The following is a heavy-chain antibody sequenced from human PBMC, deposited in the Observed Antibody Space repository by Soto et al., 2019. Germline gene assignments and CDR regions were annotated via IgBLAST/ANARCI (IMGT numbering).Heavy chain of an antibody. Sequence: PGGPLRLSCAASGFTFSSRAMILVRQAQGKGLDWVSIISASGDNTYYADSVKGRFTISRDNSKNTLYLQVNSLRAEDTAVYYCAKLTYSDLWSGSHDSWGQGTLVTVSS. V-gene: IGHV3-23*01. J-gene: IGHJ4*02. CDR1: GFTFSSRA. CDR3: AKLTYSDLWSGSHDS. D-gene: IGHD3-3*01. CDR2: ISASGDNT.